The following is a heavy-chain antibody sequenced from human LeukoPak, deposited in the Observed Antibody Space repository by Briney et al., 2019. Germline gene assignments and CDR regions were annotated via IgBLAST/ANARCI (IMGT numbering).Heavy chain of an antibody. CDR3: ARDKRSGWYLFDY. J-gene: IGHJ4*02. V-gene: IGHV3-33*01. D-gene: IGHD6-19*01. CDR1: GFTFSSYG. CDR2: MWYDGSNK. Sequence: GGSRRLSCAASGFTFSSYGMHWVRQAQGKGLEWVAVMWYDGSNKYYADSVKGRFTICRDNSKNTLYLQMNSLRAEDTAVYYCARDKRSGWYLFDYWGQGTLVTVSS.